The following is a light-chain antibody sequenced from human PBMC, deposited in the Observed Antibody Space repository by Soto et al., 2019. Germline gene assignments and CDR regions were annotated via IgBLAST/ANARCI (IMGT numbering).Light chain of an antibody. CDR1: SSNIGSNT. CDR2: SDN. Sequence: QSALTQPPSASGTPGQRVTISCSGSSSNIGSNTVNWYQQLPGTAPKVLIYSDNQRPSGVPDRFSGSKSGTSASLAISGLQSEDEADYYCAAWDDILNAYVFGTGTKVTVL. V-gene: IGLV1-44*01. CDR3: AAWDDILNAYV. J-gene: IGLJ1*01.